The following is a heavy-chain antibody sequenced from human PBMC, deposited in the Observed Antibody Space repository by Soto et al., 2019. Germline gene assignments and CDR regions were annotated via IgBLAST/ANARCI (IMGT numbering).Heavy chain of an antibody. CDR1: GGTFSSYT. CDR3: ATDQVYGSGGSCYEDWFDP. V-gene: IGHV1-69*08. Sequence: QVQLVQSGAEVKKPGSSVKVSCKASGGTFSSYTISWVRQAPGQGLEWMGRIIPILGITNYAQKFQGRVTITADKSTNTAYMELSILTSEDTAVYYCATDQVYGSGGSCYEDWFDPWGQGPLVNVSA. J-gene: IGHJ5*02. CDR2: IIPILGIT. D-gene: IGHD2-15*01.